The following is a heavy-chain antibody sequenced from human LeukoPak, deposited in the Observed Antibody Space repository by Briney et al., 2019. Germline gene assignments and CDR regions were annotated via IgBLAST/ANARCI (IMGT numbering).Heavy chain of an antibody. D-gene: IGHD6-6*01. CDR2: IYYSGST. CDR3: ARTSIATRHFDY. V-gene: IGHV4-31*03. Sequence: SQTLSLTCTLSGGSISSDTYYWSWIRQHPGKGLEWIGYIYYSGSTYYNPSLKSRVTISVDTSKNQSSLKLSSVTAADTAVYYCARTSIATRHFDYWGQGTLVTVSS. CDR1: GGSISSDTYY. J-gene: IGHJ4*02.